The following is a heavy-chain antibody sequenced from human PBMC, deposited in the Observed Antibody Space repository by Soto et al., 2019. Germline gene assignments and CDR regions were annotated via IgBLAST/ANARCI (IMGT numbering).Heavy chain of an antibody. V-gene: IGHV3-23*01. D-gene: IGHD3-10*01. CDR1: GFTFSSYA. J-gene: IGHJ4*02. CDR3: AKDSPQSYYGSGSYYGPIDY. CDR2: ISGSGGST. Sequence: GGSLRLSCAASGFTFSSYAMSWVRQAPGKGLEWVSAISGSGGSTHYADSVKGRFTISRDNSKNTLYLQMNSLRAEDTAVYYCAKDSPQSYYGSGSYYGPIDYWGQGTLVTVSS.